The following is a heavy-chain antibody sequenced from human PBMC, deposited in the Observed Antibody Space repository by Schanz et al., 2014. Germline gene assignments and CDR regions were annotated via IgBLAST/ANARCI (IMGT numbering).Heavy chain of an antibody. V-gene: IGHV1-18*01. Sequence: QLMQSGSEVRKPGASVKVSCKASGYIFGSHGMTWVRQAPGQGPELMGWISVFHGHTNYAEKVHGRVTMTTDTSTSTAYMELSSLRSEDTAVYYCARGLGDERWLDLNEAFDIWGQGTIVTVSS. D-gene: IGHD6-19*01. CDR2: ISVFHGHT. CDR1: GYIFGSHG. J-gene: IGHJ3*02. CDR3: ARGLGDERWLDLNEAFDI.